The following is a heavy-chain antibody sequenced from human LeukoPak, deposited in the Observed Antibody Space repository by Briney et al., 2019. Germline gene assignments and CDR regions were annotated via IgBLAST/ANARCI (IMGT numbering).Heavy chain of an antibody. Sequence: PGGSLRLSCAASGFTFSGYEMNWVRQAPGKGLEWVSYSSSSGSTTYYADSVKGRFGISRDNAKNSLYLQMNSLRAEDTAVYYCARGPYDSYFDYWGQGTLVTVSS. CDR2: SSSSGSTT. CDR3: ARGPYDSYFDY. CDR1: GFTFSGYE. D-gene: IGHD5-12*01. J-gene: IGHJ4*02. V-gene: IGHV3-48*03.